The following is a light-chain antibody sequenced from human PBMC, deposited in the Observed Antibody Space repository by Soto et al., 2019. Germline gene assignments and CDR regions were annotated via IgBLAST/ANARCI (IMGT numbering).Light chain of an antibody. CDR3: QSYDSSNVV. CDR2: EDR. J-gene: IGLJ2*01. CDR1: SGSIASTY. Sequence: NFMLTQPHSLSESPGKTVTISCTRSSGSIASTYVQWYQQRPGSAPTTVIHEDRQRPSGVPDRFSGSIDSSSNSASLTISGLKTEDEADYYCQSYDSSNVVFGGGTQLTVL. V-gene: IGLV6-57*04.